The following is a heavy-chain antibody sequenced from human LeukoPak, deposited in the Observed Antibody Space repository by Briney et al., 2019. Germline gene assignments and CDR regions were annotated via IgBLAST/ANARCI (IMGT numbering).Heavy chain of an antibody. CDR1: GYTFTSYY. J-gene: IGHJ4*02. CDR2: INPSGGST. Sequence: ASVSVSCKASGYTFTSYYMHWVRQAPGQGLEWMGIINPSGGSTRYAQKFQGRVTMTRDTSTSTVYMELSSLRSEDTAVYYCARDERYDSSGYPFDYWGQGTLVTVSS. V-gene: IGHV1-46*01. D-gene: IGHD3-22*01. CDR3: ARDERYDSSGYPFDY.